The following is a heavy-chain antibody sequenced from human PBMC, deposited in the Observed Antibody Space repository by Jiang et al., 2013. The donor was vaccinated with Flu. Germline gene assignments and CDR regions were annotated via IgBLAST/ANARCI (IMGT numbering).Heavy chain of an antibody. V-gene: IGHV4-59*01. CDR2: IYYSGST. J-gene: IGHJ5*02. CDR3: ARSLIAAAGTWWFDP. Sequence: GSGLVKPSETLSLTCTVSGGSISSYYWSWIRQPPGKGLEWIGYIYYSGSTNYNPSLKSRVTISVDTSKNQFSLKLSSVTAADTAVYYCARSLIAAAGTWWFDPWGQGTLVTVSS. D-gene: IGHD6-13*01. CDR1: GGSISSYY.